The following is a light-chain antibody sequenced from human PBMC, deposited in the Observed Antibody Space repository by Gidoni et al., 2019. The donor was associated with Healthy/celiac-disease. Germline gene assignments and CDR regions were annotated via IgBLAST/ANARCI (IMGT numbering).Light chain of an antibody. Sequence: EIVLTQSPATLSLSPGERATLSCRASQRVSSYLAWYQQKPGQAPRLLIYDASNRATGIPARFSGSGSGTDFTLTISSLEPEDFAVYYCQQRSNWPIFGQETRLEIK. V-gene: IGKV3-11*01. J-gene: IGKJ5*01. CDR1: QRVSSY. CDR2: DAS. CDR3: QQRSNWPI.